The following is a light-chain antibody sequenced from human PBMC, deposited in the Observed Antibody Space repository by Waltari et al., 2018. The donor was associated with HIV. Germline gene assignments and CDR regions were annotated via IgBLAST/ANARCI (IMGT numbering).Light chain of an antibody. CDR3: QAWDSNTVV. V-gene: IGLV3-1*01. Sequence: SYELTQPPSVYVSPGKTASTPCSGANWGDKYASWYQQRPGQSPVLVIYEDSKLPSGIPERFSGSNSGNTATLTISGTQSMDEADFYCQAWDSNTVVFGGGTKLTVL. CDR1: NWGDKY. CDR2: EDS. J-gene: IGLJ2*01.